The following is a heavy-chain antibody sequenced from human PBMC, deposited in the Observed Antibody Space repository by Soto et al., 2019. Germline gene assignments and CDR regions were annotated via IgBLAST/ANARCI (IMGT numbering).Heavy chain of an antibody. D-gene: IGHD6-6*01. J-gene: IGHJ2*01. CDR2: ISSGSATI. CDR3: ARDSASYSSSSGSYWYFDL. Sequence: EVQLVESGGGLVQPGGSLRLSCATSAFIFSSYSMNWVRQAPGKGLEWVSYISSGSATIYYADSVKGRFTIARDNAKNSLYLQMHSLRDEDTAVYYCARDSASYSSSSGSYWYFDLWGRGTLVTVSS. V-gene: IGHV3-48*02. CDR1: AFIFSSYS.